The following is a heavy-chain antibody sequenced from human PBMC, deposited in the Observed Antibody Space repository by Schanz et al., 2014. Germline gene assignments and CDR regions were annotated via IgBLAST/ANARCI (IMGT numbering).Heavy chain of an antibody. CDR1: GYTFTNFF. CDR2: INPIGGST. J-gene: IGHJ4*02. CDR3: ARGSPENMIRGELDY. V-gene: IGHV1-46*03. D-gene: IGHD3-10*01. Sequence: VHLVQSGAEVHKPGASLKISCKASGYTFTNFFLHWVRQAPGQGLEWMGIINPIGGSTTYAQKFRGAVTLTTDTSTDTAYLELTSLRSEDTAVYYCARGSPENMIRGELDYGGQGTLGTVSS.